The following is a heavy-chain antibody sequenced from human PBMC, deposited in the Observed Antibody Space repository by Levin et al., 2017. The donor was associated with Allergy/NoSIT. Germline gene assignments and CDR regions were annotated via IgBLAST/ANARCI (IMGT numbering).Heavy chain of an antibody. CDR2: ITSDSSHA. D-gene: IGHD3-16*01. Sequence: GESLKISCAASGFDFNIYGMHWVRQAPGKGLEWVALITSDSSHAFYADSVKGRFTVSRDNSKNTLYLQMNSLRLEDTALYYCAKGGDMDVWGQGTTVSVSS. CDR1: GFDFNIYG. CDR3: AKGGDMDV. J-gene: IGHJ6*02. V-gene: IGHV3-30*18.